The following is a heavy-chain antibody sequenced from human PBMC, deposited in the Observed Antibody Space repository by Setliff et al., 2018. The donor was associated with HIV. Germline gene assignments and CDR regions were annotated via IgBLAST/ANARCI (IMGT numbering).Heavy chain of an antibody. CDR3: AKDGDYRNGDYDAFDI. CDR2: IRYDGSNK. CDR1: GFTFSDYG. Sequence: PGGSLRLSCAPSGFTFSDYGIHWVRQAPGKGLEWVAFIRYDGSNKYYADSVKGRFTISRDNSKNTVDLHMNSLRTEDTAVYYCAKDGDYRNGDYDAFDIWGLGTMVTVSS. D-gene: IGHD4-4*01. J-gene: IGHJ3*02. V-gene: IGHV3-30*02.